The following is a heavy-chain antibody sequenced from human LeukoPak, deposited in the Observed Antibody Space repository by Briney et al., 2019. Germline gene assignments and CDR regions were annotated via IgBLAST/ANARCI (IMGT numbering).Heavy chain of an antibody. CDR2: ISYDGSNK. Sequence: GGSLRLSCAASGFTFSSYGMHWARQAPGKGLEWVAVISYDGSNKYYADSVKGRFTISRDNSKNTLYLQMNSLRAEDTAVYHCAKGSDYSEKFDYWGQGTLVTVSS. CDR1: GFTFSSYG. J-gene: IGHJ4*02. V-gene: IGHV3-30*18. D-gene: IGHD4-11*01. CDR3: AKGSDYSEKFDY.